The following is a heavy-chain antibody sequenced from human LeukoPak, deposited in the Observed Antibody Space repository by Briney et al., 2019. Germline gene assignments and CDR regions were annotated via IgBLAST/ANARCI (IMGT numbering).Heavy chain of an antibody. V-gene: IGHV1-18*01. CDR1: GYTFTSYG. CDR3: ARVPGRYCSSTSCYRYFDY. J-gene: IGHJ4*02. CDR2: ISAYNGNT. Sequence: ASVKVSCKASGYTFTSYGISWVRQAPGQGLEWMGWISAYNGNTNYAQKLQGRVTMTTDTSTSTAYMGLRSLRSGDTAVYYCARVPGRYCSSTSCYRYFDYWGQGTLVTVSS. D-gene: IGHD2-2*01.